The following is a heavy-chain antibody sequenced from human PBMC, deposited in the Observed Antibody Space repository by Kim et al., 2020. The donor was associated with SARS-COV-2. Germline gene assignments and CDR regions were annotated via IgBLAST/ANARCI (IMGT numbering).Heavy chain of an antibody. V-gene: IGHV3-15*01. D-gene: IGHD2-15*01. CDR3: TTLSPVISADSIDY. Sequence: VEGSCTISRDNTKNTPYLQINSMKSEDTAVYYCTTLSPVISADSIDYWGQGTLVTVSS. J-gene: IGHJ4*02.